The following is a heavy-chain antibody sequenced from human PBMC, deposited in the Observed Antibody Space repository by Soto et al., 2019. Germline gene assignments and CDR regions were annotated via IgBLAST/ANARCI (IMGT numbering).Heavy chain of an antibody. J-gene: IGHJ4*02. Sequence: GSLRLSCAASGFTFSDHYMDWVRQAPGKGLEWIGSIYYSGSTYYNPSLKSRVTISVDTSKNQFSLKLSSVTAADTAVYYCARLAGWYGTYYFDYWGQGTLVTVSS. CDR2: IYYSGST. CDR3: ARLAGWYGTYYFDY. CDR1: GFTFSDHY. V-gene: IGHV4-39*01. D-gene: IGHD6-19*01.